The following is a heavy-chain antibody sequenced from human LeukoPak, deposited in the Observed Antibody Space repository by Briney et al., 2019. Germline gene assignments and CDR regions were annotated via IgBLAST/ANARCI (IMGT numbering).Heavy chain of an antibody. V-gene: IGHV4-59*01. J-gene: IGHJ5*02. CDR2: IYYSGNS. CDR1: GGSISTYY. D-gene: IGHD3-22*01. CDR3: AGLGASGNGYRSWFDP. Sequence: PSETLSLTCTVSGGSISTYYWSWIRQPPGKGLEWIGYIYYSGNSNYNPSLKSRVTISVDTSKNQFSLKLSSVTTADTAVYYCAGLGASGNGYRSWFDPWGQGTLVTVSS.